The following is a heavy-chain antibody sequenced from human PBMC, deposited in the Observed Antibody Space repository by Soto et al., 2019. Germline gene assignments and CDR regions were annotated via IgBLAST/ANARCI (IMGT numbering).Heavy chain of an antibody. V-gene: IGHV3-21*01. Sequence: EVQLVESGGGLVKPGGSLRLSCAASGFTFSNYYINWVRQAPGKGLEWVSSISSTSTYIQYADSVKGRFTISRDNAKNSLFLQMSSLRAEDTAVYYCARGTVYYYYMDVWGKGTTVTVSS. CDR3: ARGTVYYYYMDV. CDR2: ISSTSTYI. D-gene: IGHD2-21*02. J-gene: IGHJ6*03. CDR1: GFTFSNYY.